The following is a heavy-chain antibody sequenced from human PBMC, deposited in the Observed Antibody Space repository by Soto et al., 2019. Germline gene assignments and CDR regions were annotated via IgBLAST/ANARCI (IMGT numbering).Heavy chain of an antibody. Sequence: SETMYITCAVCGGSVSGYYWSWIRKTPGKGLEWIGEINHSGSTNYNPSLKSRVTISVDTSKNQFSLKLSSVTAADTAVYYCARVERYSYGRGGDYWGQGTLVTVSS. CDR2: INHSGST. D-gene: IGHD5-18*01. J-gene: IGHJ4*02. CDR3: ARVERYSYGRGGDY. CDR1: GGSVSGYY. V-gene: IGHV4-34*01.